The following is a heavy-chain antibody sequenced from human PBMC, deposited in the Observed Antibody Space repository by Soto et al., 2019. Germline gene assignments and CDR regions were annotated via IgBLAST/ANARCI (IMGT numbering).Heavy chain of an antibody. CDR2: VHYNGNT. D-gene: IGHD3-3*01. CDR3: ARHPIPRFGADYFDY. Sequence: QLLLHESGPGLVKTSETLSLSCTVSGGSISNNIYFWGWIRQPPGKGLEWIATVHYNGNTYYNPSLISRVAISADTSNNQFSLRLNSVTAADTAVYYCARHPIPRFGADYFDYWGQGALVTVSS. V-gene: IGHV4-39*01. J-gene: IGHJ4*02. CDR1: GGSISNNIYF.